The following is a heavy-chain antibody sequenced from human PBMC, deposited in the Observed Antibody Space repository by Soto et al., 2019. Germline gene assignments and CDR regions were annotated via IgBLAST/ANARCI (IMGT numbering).Heavy chain of an antibody. CDR3: ARDYDYIWGSYMGDDAFDI. Sequence: GASVQVSCKASGYTFTSYDINWVRQATGQGLEWMGWMNPNSGNTGYAQKFQGRVTMTRNTSISTAYMELSSLRSEDTAVYFCARDYDYIWGSYMGDDAFDIWGQGTMVTVSS. CDR1: GYTFTSYD. CDR2: MNPNSGNT. V-gene: IGHV1-8*01. D-gene: IGHD3-16*01. J-gene: IGHJ3*02.